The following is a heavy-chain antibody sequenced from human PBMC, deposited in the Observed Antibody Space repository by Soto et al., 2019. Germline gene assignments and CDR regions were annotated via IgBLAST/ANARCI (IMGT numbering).Heavy chain of an antibody. CDR1: GFTFSSYW. Sequence: GGSLRLSCAASGFTFSSYWMHWVRQAPGKGLVWVSRINSDGSSTSYANSVKGRFTISRDNAKNTLYLQMNSLRAEDTAVYYCARGPLTYYYDSSGYWALGYWGQGTLVTVSS. CDR2: INSDGSST. CDR3: ARGPLTYYYDSSGYWALGY. J-gene: IGHJ4*02. V-gene: IGHV3-74*01. D-gene: IGHD3-22*01.